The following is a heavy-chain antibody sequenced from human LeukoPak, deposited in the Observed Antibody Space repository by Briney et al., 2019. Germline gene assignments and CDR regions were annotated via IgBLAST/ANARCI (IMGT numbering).Heavy chain of an antibody. Sequence: SLRLSCVASGFTLDDYAMHWVRPAPGKGLEWVSGINWNSGDVGYADSVKGRFTISRDNAKNSLYLQMNSLRAEDTAFYYCAKDVRTLHFQFEYWGQGTLVTVSS. CDR2: INWNSGDV. CDR1: GFTLDDYA. J-gene: IGHJ4*02. D-gene: IGHD1-14*01. V-gene: IGHV3-9*01. CDR3: AKDVRTLHFQFEY.